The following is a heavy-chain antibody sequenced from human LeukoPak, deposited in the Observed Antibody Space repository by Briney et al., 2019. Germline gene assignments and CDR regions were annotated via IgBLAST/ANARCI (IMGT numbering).Heavy chain of an antibody. D-gene: IGHD6-13*01. V-gene: IGHV4-39*01. CDR2: IYYRGST. J-gene: IGHJ4*02. CDR1: GGSISSSSYY. Sequence: SDTLSLTCTVSGGSISSSSYYWGWIRQPPGKGLEWIGSIYYRGSTYYNPSLKSRATISVDTSKNQFSLKLSSVTAADTAVYYCARLFSSWPYYFDYWGQGTLVTVSS. CDR3: ARLFSSWPYYFDY.